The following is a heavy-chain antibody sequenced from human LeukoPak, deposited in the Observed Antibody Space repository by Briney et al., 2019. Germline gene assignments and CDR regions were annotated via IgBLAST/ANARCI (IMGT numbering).Heavy chain of an antibody. CDR3: ARGDLGYCSGGSCPNWFDP. D-gene: IGHD2-15*01. J-gene: IGHJ5*02. CDR1: GFIFSDYS. Sequence: GGSLRLSCAASGFIFSDYSMHWVRQAPGKGLEYVSIISSNGGSTLYANSVRGRFTISRDNSKNTLYLQMGSLRAEDMAVYYCARGDLGYCSGGSCPNWFDPWGQGTLVTVSS. CDR2: ISSNGGST. V-gene: IGHV3-64*01.